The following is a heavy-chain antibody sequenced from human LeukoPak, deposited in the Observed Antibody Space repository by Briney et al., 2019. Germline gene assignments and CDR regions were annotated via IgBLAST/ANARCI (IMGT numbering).Heavy chain of an antibody. Sequence: GGSLRLSCAASGFTFSSYAMSWVRQAPGKGLEWVSAISGSGGSTYYADSVKGRFTISRDNSKNTLYLQMNSLRAEDTAVYYCARSGYYDSSGYYDTAFDYWGQGTLVTVSS. CDR3: ARSGYYDSSGYYDTAFDY. CDR2: ISGSGGST. J-gene: IGHJ4*02. CDR1: GFTFSSYA. D-gene: IGHD3-22*01. V-gene: IGHV3-23*01.